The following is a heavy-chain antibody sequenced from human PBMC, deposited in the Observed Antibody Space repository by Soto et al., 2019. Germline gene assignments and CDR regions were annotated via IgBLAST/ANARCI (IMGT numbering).Heavy chain of an antibody. Sequence: TGGSLRLSCAASGFTFSSYGMHWVRQAPGKGLEWVAVIWYDGSNKYYADSVKGRFTISRDNSKNTLYLQMNSLRAEDTAVYYCARILGKLGFGELPAPSTKPGLTTDKYNYYYGMDVWGQGTTVTVSS. CDR3: ARILGKLGFGELPAPSTKPGLTTDKYNYYYGMDV. V-gene: IGHV3-33*01. CDR1: GFTFSSYG. CDR2: IWYDGSNK. J-gene: IGHJ6*02. D-gene: IGHD3-10*01.